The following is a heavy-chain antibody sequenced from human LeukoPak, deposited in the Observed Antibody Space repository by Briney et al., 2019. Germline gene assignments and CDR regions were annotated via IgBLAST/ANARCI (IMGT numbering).Heavy chain of an antibody. V-gene: IGHV4-38-2*02. J-gene: IGHJ4*02. CDR1: GYSISTSYY. D-gene: IGHD5-18*01. Sequence: SETLSLTCTVSGYSISTSYYWGWIRQPAGKGLEWIGRIYTSGSTNYNPSLKSRVTISVDKSKNQFSLKLSSVTAADTAVYYCATTDTAMVTGGLDYWGQGTLVTVSS. CDR3: ATTDTAMVTGGLDY. CDR2: IYTSGST.